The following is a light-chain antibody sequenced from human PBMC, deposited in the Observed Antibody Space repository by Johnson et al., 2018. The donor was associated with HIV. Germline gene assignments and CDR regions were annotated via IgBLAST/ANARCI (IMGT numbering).Light chain of an antibody. CDR1: SSNIGNNY. Sequence: QSVLTQPPSVSAAPGQTVTISCSGSSSNIGNNYVSWYQQLPGTAPKLLIYVNNKRLSGFPDLFYGPKSGTSATLGITGLQTVDEADYYCGTWDSRLIAGENVFGTGTKVTVL. CDR2: VNN. CDR3: GTWDSRLIAGENV. J-gene: IGLJ1*01. V-gene: IGLV1-51*01.